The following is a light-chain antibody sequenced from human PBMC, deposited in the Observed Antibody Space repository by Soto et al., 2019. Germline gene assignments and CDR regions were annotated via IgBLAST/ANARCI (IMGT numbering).Light chain of an antibody. CDR2: TAS. Sequence: DIQMTQSPSSLSTSVGDRVTITCRASQSISTYLNWYQQKPGKAPKLLIYTASSLQSGVPSRFSGSGFGTNFTLTISSLQPEDFATYCCQQSYIAPWTFGQGTKVEIK. V-gene: IGKV1-39*01. CDR3: QQSYIAPWT. CDR1: QSISTY. J-gene: IGKJ1*01.